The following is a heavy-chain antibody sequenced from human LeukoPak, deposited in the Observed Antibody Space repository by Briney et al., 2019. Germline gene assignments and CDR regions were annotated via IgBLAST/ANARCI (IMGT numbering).Heavy chain of an antibody. D-gene: IGHD3-10*01. V-gene: IGHV4-39*07. Sequence: SETLSLTCTVSGGSISSSSYYWGWIRQPPGKGLEWIGSIYYSGSTYYNPSLKSRVTISVDTSKNQFSLKLSSVTAADTAVYYCARGPNYYNSFDSWGQGTLVTVSS. J-gene: IGHJ4*02. CDR2: IYYSGST. CDR3: ARGPNYYNSFDS. CDR1: GGSISSSSYY.